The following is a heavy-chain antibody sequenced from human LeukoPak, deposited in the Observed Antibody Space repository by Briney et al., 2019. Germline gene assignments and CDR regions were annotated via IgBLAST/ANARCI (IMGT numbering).Heavy chain of an antibody. J-gene: IGHJ5*02. D-gene: IGHD6-19*01. Sequence: GGSLRLSCAASGFTFDDYAMHWVRQAPGKGLEWVSGISWNSGSIGCADSVKGRFTISRDNAKNSLYLQMNSLRAEDTALYYCAKSGVYSSGWSATLNPLNNWFDPWGQGTLVTVSS. CDR3: AKSGVYSSGWSATLNPLNNWFDP. CDR1: GFTFDDYA. V-gene: IGHV3-9*01. CDR2: ISWNSGSI.